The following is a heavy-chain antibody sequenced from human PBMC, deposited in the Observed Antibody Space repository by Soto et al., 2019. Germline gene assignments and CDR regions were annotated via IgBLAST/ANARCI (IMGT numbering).Heavy chain of an antibody. CDR1: GFIVSSSY. Sequence: GGSLRLSCAASGFIVSSSYMSWVRQAPGKGLEWVSVLYSDGRTYYADSVKGRFTISRDNSKNTLYLQMNSLSAEDTAVYYCARGARGYSYGYDYYYYMDVWGKGTTVTVS. J-gene: IGHJ6*03. CDR2: LYSDGRT. V-gene: IGHV3-53*01. CDR3: ARGARGYSYGYDYYYYMDV. D-gene: IGHD5-18*01.